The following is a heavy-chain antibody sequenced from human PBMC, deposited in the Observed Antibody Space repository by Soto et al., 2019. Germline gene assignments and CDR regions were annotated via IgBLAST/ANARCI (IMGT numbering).Heavy chain of an antibody. CDR3: ARDGGSYHTGYFQH. V-gene: IGHV3-7*03. Sequence: PVGSLRLSCAASGFTFSSYWMSWVRQAPGKGLEWVANIKQDGSEKYYVDSVKGRFTISRDNAKNSLYLQMNSLRAEDTAVYYCARDGGSYHTGYFQHWGQGTLVTVS. CDR2: IKQDGSEK. D-gene: IGHD1-26*01. J-gene: IGHJ1*01. CDR1: GFTFSSYW.